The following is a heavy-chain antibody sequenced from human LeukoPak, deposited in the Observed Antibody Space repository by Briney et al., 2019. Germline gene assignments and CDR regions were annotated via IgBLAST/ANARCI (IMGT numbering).Heavy chain of an antibody. J-gene: IGHJ4*02. CDR1: GFTFTDYG. CDR3: VKDQPVCNK. D-gene: IGHD1/OR15-1a*01. V-gene: IGHV3-30*02. CDR2: IRSDGSNE. Sequence: GGSLRLSCAASGFTFTDYGLHWAPQAPGKGLEWVAFIRSDGSNEFYADSVKGRFFISRDNSKNALYLQMNSLRTEDTAVYYCVKDQPVCNKWGQGALVTVSS.